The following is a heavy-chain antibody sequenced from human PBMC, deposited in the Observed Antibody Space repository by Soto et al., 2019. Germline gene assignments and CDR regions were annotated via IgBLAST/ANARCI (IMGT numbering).Heavy chain of an antibody. J-gene: IGHJ3*02. CDR3: VRDVESPGISGSWGAFDI. Sequence: QVQLQESGPGLVKPSETLSLICTVSGGSIRNYFWTWIRQPAGKGLEWIGRIYSSGNTVYNASLKSRVTKSKDMSKNQYSLKLSSMTAADTAVYYCVRDVESPGISGSWGAFDIWGQGTVVTVSS. D-gene: IGHD1-20*01. V-gene: IGHV4-4*07. CDR1: GGSIRNYF. CDR2: IYSSGNT.